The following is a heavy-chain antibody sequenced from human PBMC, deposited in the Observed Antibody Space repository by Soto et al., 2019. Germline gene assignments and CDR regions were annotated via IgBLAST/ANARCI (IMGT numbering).Heavy chain of an antibody. V-gene: IGHV3-72*01. D-gene: IGHD3-10*01. Sequence: EVQLMESGGGLVQPGGSLRLSCAASGFTFSDHYMDWVRQAPGKGLEWVGRNKNKVDSYTTEYAASVKGRFTISRDGSKNSLFLQMNSLKTEDTAVYYCTVWGSGNDFGAAWGQGILVTVSS. CDR3: TVWGSGNDFGAA. CDR1: GFTFSDHY. CDR2: NKNKVDSYTT. J-gene: IGHJ4*02.